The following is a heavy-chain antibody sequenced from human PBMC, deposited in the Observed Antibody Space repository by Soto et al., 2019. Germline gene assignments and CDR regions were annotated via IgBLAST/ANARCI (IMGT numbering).Heavy chain of an antibody. CDR3: ATSRDATSGGLDY. D-gene: IGHD2-15*01. Sequence: QVQPVQSGAEVKKPGASVKVSCKASGYTFTGYYMHWVRQAPGQGLEWMGWINPNSGGTNYAQKFQGWVTMTRDTSISTAYMELSRLSSDDTAVYYCATSRDATSGGLDYWGQGTLVTVSS. CDR2: INPNSGGT. CDR1: GYTFTGYY. V-gene: IGHV1-2*04. J-gene: IGHJ4*02.